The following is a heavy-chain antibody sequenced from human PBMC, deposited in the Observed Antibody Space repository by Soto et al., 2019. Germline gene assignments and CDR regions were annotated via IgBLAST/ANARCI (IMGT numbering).Heavy chain of an antibody. CDR1: GGSITNTDYY. J-gene: IGHJ6*02. Sequence: SETLSLTCSVSGGSITNTDYYWNWIRRSPGKGLEWIGSIDYSGSTYYNPSLKSRVIISADTSKNLFSLKLRSVTAADTALYFCDRDGPYYYGMDVWGQGTTVTVSS. V-gene: IGHV4-30-4*01. CDR3: DRDGPYYYGMDV. CDR2: IDYSGST.